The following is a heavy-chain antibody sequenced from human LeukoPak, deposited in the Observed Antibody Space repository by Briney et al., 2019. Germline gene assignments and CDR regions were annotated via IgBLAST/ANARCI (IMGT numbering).Heavy chain of an antibody. CDR3: ARVAAARPWGLAFDY. CDR1: GGSISSSSYY. V-gene: IGHV4-39*07. D-gene: IGHD6-6*01. Sequence: SETLSLTCTVSGGSISSSSYYWGWIRQPPGKGLEWIGSIYYSGSTYYNPSLKSRVTISVDTSKNQFSLKLSSVTAADTAVYYCARVAAARPWGLAFDYWGQGTLVTVSS. J-gene: IGHJ4*02. CDR2: IYYSGST.